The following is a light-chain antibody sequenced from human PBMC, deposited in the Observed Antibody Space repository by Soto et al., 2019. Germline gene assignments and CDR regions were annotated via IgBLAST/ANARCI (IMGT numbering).Light chain of an antibody. J-gene: IGKJ2*01. CDR2: FGS. CDR3: VQALPPPLT. CDR1: QSLLHSNGYNY. Sequence: DIVMTQSPLSLPVTPGEPASISCRTSQSLLHSNGYNYLDWYLQKPGQSPQLLIYFGSNRASGVPDRVSGSGSGRDFTLRISRVEAEDVLFYYFVQALPPPLTVGQGTKLDIK. V-gene: IGKV2-28*01.